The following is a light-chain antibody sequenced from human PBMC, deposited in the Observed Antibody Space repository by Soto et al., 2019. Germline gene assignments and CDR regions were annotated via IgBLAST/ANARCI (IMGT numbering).Light chain of an antibody. Sequence: DIQMTQSPSTLSASVGDRVTITCRASQSISSWLAWYQQKPGKAPNLLIYKASSLESGVPSRFSGSGSGTEFTLTISSLQPDDFATYYCQQYNRYPLTFGGGNKVEIK. CDR3: QQYNRYPLT. CDR1: QSISSW. J-gene: IGKJ4*01. V-gene: IGKV1-5*03. CDR2: KAS.